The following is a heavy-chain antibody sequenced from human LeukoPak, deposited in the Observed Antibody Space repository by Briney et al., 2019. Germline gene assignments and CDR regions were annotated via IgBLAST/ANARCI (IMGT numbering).Heavy chain of an antibody. CDR1: GGTFSSYA. V-gene: IGHV1-69*05. D-gene: IGHD3-10*01. J-gene: IGHJ5*02. CDR3: ERDTGGSGSYSLYNWFDP. CDR2: IIPIFGTA. Sequence: SVKVSCKASGGTFSSYAISWVRQAPGQGLEWMGRIIPIFGTANYAQKFQGRVTITTDESTSTAYMELSSLRSEDTAVYCCERDTGGSGSYSLYNWFDPWGQGTLVTVSS.